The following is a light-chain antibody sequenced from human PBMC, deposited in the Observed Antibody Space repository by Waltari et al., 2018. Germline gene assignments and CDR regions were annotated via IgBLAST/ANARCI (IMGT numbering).Light chain of an antibody. CDR2: GAS. V-gene: IGKV3-20*01. CDR1: QSVSGA. J-gene: IGKJ1*01. Sequence: EIVLTQSPATVSLSPGERATLSCRASQSVSGALAWYQQKPGQAPRPVIYGASSRASGIPERFSGSGFGTDFSLAISRLEPEDFAVYYCQMYVKLPVTFGQGTKVEIK. CDR3: QMYVKLPVT.